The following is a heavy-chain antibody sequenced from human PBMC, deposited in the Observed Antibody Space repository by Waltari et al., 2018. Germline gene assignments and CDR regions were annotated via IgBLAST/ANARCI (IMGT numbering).Heavy chain of an antibody. V-gene: IGHV1-2*06. D-gene: IGHD1-26*01. Sequence: QVQLVQSGAEVKKPGASVKVSCKASGYTFTGYYMHWVRQAPGQGLEWMGRINPNSGGTNYAQKFQGRVTITADKSTSTAYMELSSLRSEDTAVYYCACGSYFEYYGMDVWGQGTTVTVSS. CDR3: ACGSYFEYYGMDV. J-gene: IGHJ6*02. CDR2: INPNSGGT. CDR1: GYTFTGYY.